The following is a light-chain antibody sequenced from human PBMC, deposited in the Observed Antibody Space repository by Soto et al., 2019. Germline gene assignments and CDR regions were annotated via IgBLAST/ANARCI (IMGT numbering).Light chain of an antibody. CDR1: SSDVGGYNF. J-gene: IGLJ1*01. V-gene: IGLV2-11*01. CDR3: CSYAGSYVPYV. Sequence: QSALTQPRSVSGSPGQSVTISSTGTSSDVGGYNFVSWYQQHPGKAPKLMIYDVDKRPSGVPDRFSGSKSGNTASLTISGLQAEDEADYYCCSYAGSYVPYVFGTGTKLTVL. CDR2: DVD.